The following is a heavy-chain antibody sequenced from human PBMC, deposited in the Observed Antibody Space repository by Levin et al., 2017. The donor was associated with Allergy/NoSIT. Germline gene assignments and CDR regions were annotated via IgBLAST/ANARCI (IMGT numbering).Heavy chain of an antibody. Sequence: GESLKISCAASGFIFSDYYMSWIRQAPGKGLEWLSSISNSGSTIKYADSVKGRFTVSRDNAKNSLYLQMDSLSVDDTAVYYCARETTVVKRAIIPRPIWGQGTMVHVSS. J-gene: IGHJ3*02. D-gene: IGHD4-23*01. CDR2: ISNSGSTI. CDR3: ARETTVVKRAIIPRPI. V-gene: IGHV3-11*01. CDR1: GFIFSDYY.